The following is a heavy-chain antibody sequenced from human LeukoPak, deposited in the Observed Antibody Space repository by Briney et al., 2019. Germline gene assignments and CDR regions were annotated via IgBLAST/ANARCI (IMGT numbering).Heavy chain of an antibody. Sequence: GGSLRLSCAASGFTFSSYAMHWVRQAPGKGLEWVAVISYDGSNKYYADSVKGRFTISRDNSKNTLYLQMNSLRAEDTAVYYCARDGREWELLGRLDYWGQGTLVTVSS. J-gene: IGHJ4*02. CDR3: ARDGREWELLGRLDY. CDR1: GFTFSSYA. V-gene: IGHV3-30-3*01. D-gene: IGHD1-26*01. CDR2: ISYDGSNK.